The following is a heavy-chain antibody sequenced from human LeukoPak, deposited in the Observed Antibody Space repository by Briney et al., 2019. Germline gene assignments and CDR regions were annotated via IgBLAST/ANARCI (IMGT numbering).Heavy chain of an antibody. CDR3: AKGALGTFYSHFDS. CDR2: VFGSGGNT. V-gene: IGHV3-23*01. Sequence: PGASLRLSCAASGFTFSSHALNWVRQAPGKGLEWVSAVFGSGGNTYYADSVKGRFTISRENSNNTLYLQMSSLRAEDAAIYYCAKGALGTFYSHFDSWGQGTLVTVSS. J-gene: IGHJ4*02. D-gene: IGHD3-10*01. CDR1: GFTFSSHA.